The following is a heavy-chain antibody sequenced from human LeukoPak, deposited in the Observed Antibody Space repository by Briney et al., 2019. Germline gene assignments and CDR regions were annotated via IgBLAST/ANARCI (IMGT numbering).Heavy chain of an antibody. V-gene: IGHV3-66*01. CDR1: AFTVSSNH. Sequence: GGSLRLSCAAAAFTVSSNHMSWVRQAPGKGLEWVSVIYSGGFTSYADSVKGRFIISRDNSKNTLYLQRNSLRAEDTAVYYCARDGPFGYWGQGTLVTVSS. J-gene: IGHJ4*02. CDR2: IYSGGFT. CDR3: ARDGPFGY.